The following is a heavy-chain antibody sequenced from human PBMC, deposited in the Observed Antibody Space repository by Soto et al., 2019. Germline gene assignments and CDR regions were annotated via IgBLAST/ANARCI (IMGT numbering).Heavy chain of an antibody. CDR3: ARRDGTDHYFDY. V-gene: IGHV1-69*02. D-gene: IGHD1-1*01. CDR2: IIPIVSVA. J-gene: IGHJ4*02. Sequence: KVSCKASGDTFSTYIVNWVRQAPGQGLEWMGRIIPIVSVANYAQKFQGRVTITADKSTSTVYMDLSGLTSEDTAVYYCARRDGTDHYFDYWGQGTLVTVSS. CDR1: GDTFSTYI.